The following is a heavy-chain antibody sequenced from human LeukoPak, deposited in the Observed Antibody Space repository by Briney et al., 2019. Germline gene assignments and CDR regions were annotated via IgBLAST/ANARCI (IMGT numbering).Heavy chain of an antibody. CDR1: GYTFVNYG. D-gene: IGHD2-21*02. V-gene: IGHV1-18*01. J-gene: IGHJ4*02. CDR2: ISAYNGYT. CDR3: ARDGPPAAYCGGNCYPGFDY. Sequence: ASVKVSCKASGYTFVNYGLSWVRQAPGQGLEWMGWISAYNGYTNYAQKLQGRVTMTTDTSTTTAYMELRSLTSDDTAVYYCARDGPPAAYCGGNCYPGFDYWGQGTLVTVSS.